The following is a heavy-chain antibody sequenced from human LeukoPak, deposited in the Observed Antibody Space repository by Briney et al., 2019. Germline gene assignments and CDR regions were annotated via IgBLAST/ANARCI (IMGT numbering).Heavy chain of an antibody. CDR1: GFTFSSYW. CDR2: IKQDGSEK. D-gene: IGHD3-3*01. CDR3: ARVGYYDFWSGYY. V-gene: IGHV3-7*01. J-gene: IGHJ4*02. Sequence: GGSLRLSCAASGFTFSSYWMSWVRQAPGKGLEWVANIKQDGSEKYYVDSVKGRFTISRDNAKNSLYLQMSSLRAEDTAVYYCARVGYYDFWSGYYWGQGTLVTVSS.